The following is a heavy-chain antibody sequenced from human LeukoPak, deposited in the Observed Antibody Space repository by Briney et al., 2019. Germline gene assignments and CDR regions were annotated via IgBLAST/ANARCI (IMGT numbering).Heavy chain of an antibody. D-gene: IGHD6-19*01. Sequence: GGSLRLSCAASGFTLSSHAMSWVRQAPGKGLEWVSAINSGSGTYYADSVRGRFTISKHNSQSTQYLQMNSLKAEDTAVYYCARARQYGSGWTAYFDHWGQGTLVTVSS. V-gene: IGHV3-23*01. CDR2: INSGSGT. CDR3: ARARQYGSGWTAYFDH. J-gene: IGHJ4*02. CDR1: GFTLSSHA.